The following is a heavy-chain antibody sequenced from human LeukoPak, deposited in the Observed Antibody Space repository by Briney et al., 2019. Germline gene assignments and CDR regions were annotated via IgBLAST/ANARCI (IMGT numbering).Heavy chain of an antibody. J-gene: IGHJ2*01. V-gene: IGHV3-53*01. CDR2: IYSDGST. CDR1: GFTVSSNY. Sequence: TGGSLRLSCAASGFTVSSNYMSWVRQAPGKGLEWVSVIYSDGSTFYADSEKGRFTISRDNSKNTLYLQMNSLRAEDTAVYHCARYDFILISYFDLWGRGTLVTVSS. D-gene: IGHD3-3*01. CDR3: ARYDFILISYFDL.